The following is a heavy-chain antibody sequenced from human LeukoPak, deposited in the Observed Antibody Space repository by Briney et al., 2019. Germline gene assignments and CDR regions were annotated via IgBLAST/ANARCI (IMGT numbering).Heavy chain of an antibody. V-gene: IGHV3-7*01. Sequence: SGGSLRLSCAASGFTFSSYWMSWVRQAPGKGLEWVANINQDGSEKYYVDSVKGRFTISRDNAKNSLYLQMNSLRAEDTAVYYCAREGCSGGSCYHNWFEPWGQGNLVTVSS. CDR1: GFTFSSYW. CDR3: AREGCSGGSCYHNWFEP. D-gene: IGHD2-15*01. J-gene: IGHJ5*02. CDR2: INQDGSEK.